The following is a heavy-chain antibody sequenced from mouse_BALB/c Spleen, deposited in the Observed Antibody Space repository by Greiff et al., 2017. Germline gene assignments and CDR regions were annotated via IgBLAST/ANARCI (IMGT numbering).Heavy chain of an antibody. CDR2: IWGGGST. Sequence: VQRVESGPGLVAPSQSLSITCTVSGFSLSRYSVHWVRQPPGKGLEWLGMIWGGGSTDYNSALKSRLSISKDNSKSQVFLKMNSLQTDDTAMYYCARPMITPFDAMDYWGQGTSVTVSS. V-gene: IGHV2-6-4*01. J-gene: IGHJ4*01. CDR1: GFSLSRYS. CDR3: ARPMITPFDAMDY. D-gene: IGHD2-4*01.